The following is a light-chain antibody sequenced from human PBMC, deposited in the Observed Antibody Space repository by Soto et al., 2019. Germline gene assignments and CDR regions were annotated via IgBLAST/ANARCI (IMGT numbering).Light chain of an antibody. J-gene: IGKJ1*01. Sequence: DSRMTKYHSTLSASVGDRVTITCRASQTISNWLAWYQVKPGKAPKLLMHDASSLESGVPSRFSGSASGTEFTLTISSLQPDDFATYFCQQYSTYSWTFGQRTKVDIK. CDR2: DAS. CDR1: QTISNW. V-gene: IGKV1-5*01. CDR3: QQYSTYSWT.